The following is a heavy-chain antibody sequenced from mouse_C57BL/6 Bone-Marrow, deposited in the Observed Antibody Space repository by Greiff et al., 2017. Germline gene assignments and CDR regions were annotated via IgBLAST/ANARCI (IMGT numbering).Heavy chain of an antibody. CDR1: GYTFTSYG. Sequence: VKLQESGAELARPGASVKLSCKASGYTFTSYGISWVKQRTGQGLEWIGEIYPRSGNTYYNEKFKGKATLTADKSSSTAYMELRSLTSEDSAVYFCASSNWDGFYYFDYWGQGTTRTVSS. D-gene: IGHD4-1*01. CDR2: IYPRSGNT. V-gene: IGHV1-81*01. J-gene: IGHJ2*01. CDR3: ASSNWDGFYYFDY.